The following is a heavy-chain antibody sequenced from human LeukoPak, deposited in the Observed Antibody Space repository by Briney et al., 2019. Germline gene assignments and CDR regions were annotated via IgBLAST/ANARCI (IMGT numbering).Heavy chain of an antibody. CDR3: ARHPQEFRSDWFDP. J-gene: IGHJ5*02. D-gene: IGHD3-10*01. Sequence: SETLSLSCTVSGASISDFYWSWIRQSPEKGLEWLGYIFHTGSTNYNPSVKSRVTISMDTSKNQFSLRLNSVTAADTAVCYCARHPQEFRSDWFDPWGQGTLVTVSS. CDR2: IFHTGST. CDR1: GASISDFY. V-gene: IGHV4-59*08.